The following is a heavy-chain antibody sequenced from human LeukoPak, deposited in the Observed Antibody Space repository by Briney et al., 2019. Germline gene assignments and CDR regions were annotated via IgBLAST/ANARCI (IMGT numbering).Heavy chain of an antibody. D-gene: IGHD4-17*01. CDR2: IISYNGDT. J-gene: IGHJ4*02. CDR1: GFSFRYYG. Sequence: ASVKVSCKTSGFSFRYYGVSWVRQAPGQGLEWMGWIISYNGDTELAQKFQGRVSLTTDPSTTTVFMEWRSLTSDDTAVYYWARDRGFGDYVDDGADILDYWGQGTLVTVSS. V-gene: IGHV1-18*01. CDR3: ARDRGFGDYVDDGADILDY.